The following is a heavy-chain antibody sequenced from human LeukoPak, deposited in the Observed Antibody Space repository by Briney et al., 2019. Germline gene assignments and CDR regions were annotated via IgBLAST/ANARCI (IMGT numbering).Heavy chain of an antibody. CDR3: ARNRRSGKYYFDY. CDR1: GGSFSGYY. CDR2: INHSGST. D-gene: IGHD2/OR15-2a*01. Sequence: SETLSLTCAVYGGSFSGYYWSWICQPPGKGLEWIGEINHSGSTNYNPSLKSRVTISVDTSKNQFSLKLSSVTAADTAVYYCARNRRSGKYYFDYWGQGTLVTVSS. J-gene: IGHJ4*02. V-gene: IGHV4-34*01.